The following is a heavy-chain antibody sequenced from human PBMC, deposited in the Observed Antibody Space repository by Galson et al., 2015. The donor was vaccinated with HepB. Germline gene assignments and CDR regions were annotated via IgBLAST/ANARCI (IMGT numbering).Heavy chain of an antibody. CDR1: GFNFGSYA. J-gene: IGHJ5*02. CDR3: VKEGWDCTMSSCPFDN. V-gene: IGHV3-64D*06. D-gene: IGHD2-8*01. Sequence: SLRLSCAASGFNFGSYAMHWVRQAPGKGLEYLSAISSNGDTTYYADSVKGRFTISRDNSKNKLYLQMSSLRPDDTAVYYCVKEGWDCTMSSCPFDNWGQGTHVAVSS. CDR2: ISSNGDTT.